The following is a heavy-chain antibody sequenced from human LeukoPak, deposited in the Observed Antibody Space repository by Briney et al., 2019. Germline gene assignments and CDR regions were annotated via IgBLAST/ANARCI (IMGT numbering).Heavy chain of an antibody. V-gene: IGHV1-69*13. CDR3: ARGGDYDILTVIDP. Sequence: ASVTVSCKASGGTFSSYAISWVRQAPGQGLEWMGGIIPIFGTANYAQKFQGRVTITADESTSTAYMELSSLRSEDTAVYYCARGGDYDILTVIDPWGQGTLVTVSS. CDR2: IIPIFGTA. D-gene: IGHD3-9*01. CDR1: GGTFSSYA. J-gene: IGHJ5*02.